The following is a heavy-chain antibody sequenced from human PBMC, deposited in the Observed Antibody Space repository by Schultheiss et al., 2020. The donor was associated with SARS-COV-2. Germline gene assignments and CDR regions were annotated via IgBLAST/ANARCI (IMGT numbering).Heavy chain of an antibody. CDR1: GYSISSGYY. D-gene: IGHD3/OR15-3a*01. CDR2: IYHSGST. J-gene: IGHJ4*02. Sequence: SETLSLTCAVSGYSISSGYYWGWIRQPPGKGLEWIGSIYHSGSTYYNPSLKSRVTISVDTSKNQFSLKLSSVTAADTAVYYCARGTGWQHVDYWGQGTLVTVSS. CDR3: ARGTGWQHVDY. V-gene: IGHV4-38-2*01.